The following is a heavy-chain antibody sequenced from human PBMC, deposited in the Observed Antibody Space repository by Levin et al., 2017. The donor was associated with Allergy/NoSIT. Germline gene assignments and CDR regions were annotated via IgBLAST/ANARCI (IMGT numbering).Heavy chain of an antibody. V-gene: IGHV1-46*01. CDR2: INPSGGST. D-gene: IGHD4-17*01. Sequence: GESLKISCKASGYTFTSYYMHWVRQAPGQGLEWMGIINPSGGSTSYAQKFQGRVTMTRDTSTSTVYMELSSLRSEDTAVYYCARETVTTEGEGYFQHWGQGTLVTVSS. J-gene: IGHJ1*01. CDR3: ARETVTTEGEGYFQH. CDR1: GYTFTSYY.